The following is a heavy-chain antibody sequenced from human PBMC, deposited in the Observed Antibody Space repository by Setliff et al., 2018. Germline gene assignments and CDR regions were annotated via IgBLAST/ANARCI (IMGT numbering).Heavy chain of an antibody. CDR1: GYTFTSYY. Sequence: GASVKVSCKASGYTFTSYYMHWVRQAPGQGLEWMTMIIPSTGNTNYAQKFQGRVTMTADTSTNTVYMDLSSLGSEDTAVYYCVRERRGGHFDLWGQGSLVTVSS. CDR2: IIPSTGNT. V-gene: IGHV1-46*01. CDR3: VRERRGGHFDL. J-gene: IGHJ4*02.